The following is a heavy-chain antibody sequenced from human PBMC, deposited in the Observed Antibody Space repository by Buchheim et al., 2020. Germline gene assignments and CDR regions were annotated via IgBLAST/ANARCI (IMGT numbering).Heavy chain of an antibody. Sequence: EVQLLESGGGLVQRGGSLRLSCAASGFTFSSYAMSWVRQAPGKGLEWVSAISGSGGSPSYADSVKGRITISRDNSKNTLYLQMNSLRAEDTAVYYCAKGTGRSSGWELDYWGQGTL. V-gene: IGHV3-23*01. CDR3: AKGTGRSSGWELDY. CDR1: GFTFSSYA. D-gene: IGHD6-6*01. J-gene: IGHJ4*02. CDR2: ISGSGGSP.